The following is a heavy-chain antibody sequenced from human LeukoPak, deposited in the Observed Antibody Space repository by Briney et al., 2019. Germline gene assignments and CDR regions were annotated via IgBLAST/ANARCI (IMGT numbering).Heavy chain of an antibody. V-gene: IGHV1-2*02. CDR1: GYTFTGHY. Sequence: ASVKVSCKASGYTFTGHYMHWVRQDPGQGLEWLGLVNPNSGCTNYAQKFRGRVTMTRDTSISTAYMELSRLRSDDTAVYYCARDEFCSSTSCYADYYYYGMDVWGQGTTVTVSS. J-gene: IGHJ6*02. D-gene: IGHD2-2*01. CDR2: VNPNSGCT. CDR3: ARDEFCSSTSCYADYYYYGMDV.